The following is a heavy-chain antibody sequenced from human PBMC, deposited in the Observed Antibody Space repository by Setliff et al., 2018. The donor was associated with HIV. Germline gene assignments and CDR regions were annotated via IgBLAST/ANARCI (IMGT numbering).Heavy chain of an antibody. V-gene: IGHV4-39*02. CDR1: GGSVSTSSYS. CDR3: VFGLRFSPFDN. CDR2: IYHTGKT. Sequence: SETLSLTCTVSGGSVSTSSYSWGWIRQPPEKGLEWIGTIYHTGKTYYNSSLNSRVTIAVDTSKNHLSLKLTSVTAADTGLYYCVFGLRFSPFDNWGQGTLVTVSS. D-gene: IGHD5-12*01. J-gene: IGHJ4*02.